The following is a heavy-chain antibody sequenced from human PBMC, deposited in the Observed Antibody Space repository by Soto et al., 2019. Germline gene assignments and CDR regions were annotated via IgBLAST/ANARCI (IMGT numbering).Heavy chain of an antibody. CDR2: ISGYNGDT. J-gene: IGHJ4*02. CDR3: ARENVLSYVDTAMVDYFDY. V-gene: IGHV1-18*01. CDR1: GYTFNTYS. Sequence: ASEVSCKASGYTFNTYSISWVRQAPGQGLEWMGWISGYNGDTHYAQKFQGRVTMTTDTSTSTAYMELRSLRSDDTAMYYCARENVLSYVDTAMVDYFDYWGQGTLVTVSS. D-gene: IGHD5-18*01.